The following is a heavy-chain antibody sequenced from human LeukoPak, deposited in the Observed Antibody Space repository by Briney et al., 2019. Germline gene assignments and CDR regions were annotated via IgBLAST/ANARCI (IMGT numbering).Heavy chain of an antibody. CDR3: ARPYYYDSSGAVPYYFDY. CDR2: ISGSGGST. J-gene: IGHJ4*02. V-gene: IGHV3-23*01. CDR1: GFTFSSYA. Sequence: PGGSLRLSCAASGFTFSSYAMSWVRQAPGKGLEWVSAISGSGGSTYYADSVKGRFTISRDNSKNTLYLQMNSLRAEDTAVYYCARPYYYDSSGAVPYYFDYWGQGTLVTVSS. D-gene: IGHD3-22*01.